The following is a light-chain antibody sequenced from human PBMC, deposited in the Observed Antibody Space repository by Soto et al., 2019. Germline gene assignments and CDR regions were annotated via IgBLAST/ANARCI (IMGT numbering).Light chain of an antibody. CDR3: QQYSSSRT. J-gene: IGKJ1*01. CDR1: QSVSSSY. Sequence: EIVLTQSPGTLSLSPGERATLSCRASQSVSSSYLAWYQQKPGQAPRLLIYGASSRATGIPARFSGSGSETDFTLTITRLEPEDFAVYYCQQYSSSRTFGQGTKVDIK. V-gene: IGKV3-20*01. CDR2: GAS.